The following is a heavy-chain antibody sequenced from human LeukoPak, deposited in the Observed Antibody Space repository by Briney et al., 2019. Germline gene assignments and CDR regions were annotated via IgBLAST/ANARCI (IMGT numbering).Heavy chain of an antibody. CDR2: ISTSSSYM. V-gene: IGHV3-21*01. CDR1: GFTFSGYP. D-gene: IGHD3-10*02. CDR3: AELGITMIGGV. Sequence: PGGSLRLSCAASGFTFSGYPMNWVRQAPGKGLEWVSSISTSSSYMYYADSVKGRFTISRDNAKNSLYLQMNSLRAEDTAVYYCAELGITMIGGVWGKGTTVTISS. J-gene: IGHJ6*04.